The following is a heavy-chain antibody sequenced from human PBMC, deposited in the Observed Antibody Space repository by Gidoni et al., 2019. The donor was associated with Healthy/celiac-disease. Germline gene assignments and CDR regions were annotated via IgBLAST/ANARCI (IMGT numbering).Heavy chain of an antibody. CDR3: ARVSPSHLDSSVAFDI. J-gene: IGHJ3*02. D-gene: IGHD3-22*01. Sequence: QVQLVQSGAEVKKPGASVKVSCKASGYTFTSYYMHWVRQAPGQGLEWMGIINPSGGSTSYAQKFQGRVTMTRDTSTSTVYMELSSLRSEDTAVYYCARVSPSHLDSSVAFDIWGQGTMVTVSS. CDR1: GYTFTSYY. CDR2: INPSGGST. V-gene: IGHV1-46*01.